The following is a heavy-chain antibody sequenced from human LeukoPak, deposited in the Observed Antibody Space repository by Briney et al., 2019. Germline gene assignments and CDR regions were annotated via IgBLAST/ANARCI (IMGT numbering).Heavy chain of an antibody. CDR2: ISSSSSTI. V-gene: IGHV3-48*04. CDR1: GFTFSSYS. J-gene: IGHJ6*03. CDR3: ARGGRFYYYYYMDV. D-gene: IGHD4-17*01. Sequence: GGSLRLSCAASGFTFSSYSMNWVRQAPGKGLEWVSYISSSSSTIYYADSVKGRFTISRDNAKNSLYLQMNSLRAEDTAVYYCARGGRFYYYYYMDVWGKGTTVTVSS.